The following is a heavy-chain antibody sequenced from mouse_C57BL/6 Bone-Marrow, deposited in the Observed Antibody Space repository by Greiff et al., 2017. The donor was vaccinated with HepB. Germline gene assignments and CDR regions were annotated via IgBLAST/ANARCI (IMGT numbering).Heavy chain of an antibody. CDR1: GYAFSSSW. J-gene: IGHJ1*03. V-gene: IGHV1-82*01. CDR2: IYPGDGDT. D-gene: IGHD1-1*01. Sequence: QVQLQQSGPELVKPGASVKISCKASGYAFSSSWMNWVKQRPGKGLEWIGRIYPGDGDTNYNGKFKGKATLTADKSSSTAYMQLSSLTSEDSAVYFGARCPDYNGSSPYWYCDVWGTGTTVTVSS. CDR3: ARCPDYNGSSPYWYCDV.